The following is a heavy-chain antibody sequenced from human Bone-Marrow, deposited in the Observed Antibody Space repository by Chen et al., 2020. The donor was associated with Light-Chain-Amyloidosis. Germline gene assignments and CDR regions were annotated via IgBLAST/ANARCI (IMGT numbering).Heavy chain of an antibody. CDR2: MSDNGNDK. CDR3: AKGEGSPPSNRLMDV. D-gene: IGHD1-26*01. J-gene: IGHJ6*02. Sequence: QMQVVESGGGVVQPGRSLRLSCEASGFTFSTSGMHWVRQAPGKGLEWVAVMSDNGNDKYYADSVKGRFTVSRGNSESTVYLQMNSLRPDDTAMYYCAKGEGSPPSNRLMDVWGQGTTVSVSS. CDR1: GFTFSTSG. V-gene: IGHV3-30*18.